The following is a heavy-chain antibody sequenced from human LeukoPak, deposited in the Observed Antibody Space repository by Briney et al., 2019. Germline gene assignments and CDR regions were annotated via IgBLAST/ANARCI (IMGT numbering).Heavy chain of an antibody. Sequence: SETLSLTCTVSGGSISSSSYYWGWIRQPPGKGLEWIGSIYYSGSTYYNPSLKSRVTISVDTSKNQFSLKLSSVTAADTAVYYCARQGGYTPNWFDPWGQGTLVTVSS. J-gene: IGHJ5*02. CDR3: ARQGGYTPNWFDP. CDR1: GGSISSSSYY. CDR2: IYYSGST. V-gene: IGHV4-39*01. D-gene: IGHD5-18*01.